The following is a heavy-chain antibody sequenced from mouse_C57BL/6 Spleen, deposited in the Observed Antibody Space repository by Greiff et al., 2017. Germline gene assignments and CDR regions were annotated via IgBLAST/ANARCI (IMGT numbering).Heavy chain of an antibody. Sequence: VQLQQPGAELVMPGASVKLSCKASGYTFTSYWMHWVKQRPGQGLEWIGEIDPSDSYTNYNQKFKGKSTLTVDKSSSTAYMQLSSLTSEDSAVYYCARRGGSSYDDYWGQGTTLTVSS. CDR3: ARRGGSSYDDY. V-gene: IGHV1-69*01. CDR2: IDPSDSYT. D-gene: IGHD1-1*01. CDR1: GYTFTSYW. J-gene: IGHJ2*01.